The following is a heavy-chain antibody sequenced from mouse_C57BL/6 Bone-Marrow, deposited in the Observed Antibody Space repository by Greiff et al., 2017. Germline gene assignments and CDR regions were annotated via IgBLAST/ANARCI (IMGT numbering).Heavy chain of an antibody. V-gene: IGHV5-12*01. CDR2: ISNGGGST. CDR1: GFTFSDYY. CDR3: ARHGDYGSSGDY. Sequence: EVKLMESGGGLVQPGGSLKLSCAASGFTFSDYYMYWVRQTPEKRLEWVAYISNGGGSTYYPAPVKGRFTISRDNAKNTLYLQMSRLKSEDTAMYYCARHGDYGSSGDYWGQGTTLTVAS. J-gene: IGHJ2*01. D-gene: IGHD1-1*01.